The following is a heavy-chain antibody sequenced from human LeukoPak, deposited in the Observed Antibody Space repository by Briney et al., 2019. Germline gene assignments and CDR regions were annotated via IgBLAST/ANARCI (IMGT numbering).Heavy chain of an antibody. Sequence: SETLSLTCAVYGGSFSGYYWSWIRQPPGKGLEWIGEINHSGSTNYNPSLKSRVTISVDTSKNQFSLKLSSVTAADTAVYYCASPHGGWYMGPNDYWGQGTLVTVSS. D-gene: IGHD6-19*01. J-gene: IGHJ4*02. CDR2: INHSGST. CDR1: GGSFSGYY. CDR3: ASPHGGWYMGPNDY. V-gene: IGHV4-34*01.